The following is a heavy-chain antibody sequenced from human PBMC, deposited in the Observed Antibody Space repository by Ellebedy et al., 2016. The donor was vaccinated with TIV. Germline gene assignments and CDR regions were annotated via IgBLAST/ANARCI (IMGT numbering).Heavy chain of an antibody. CDR3: ARLRPLFKFDYHARSGYMPR. CDR1: GYIFSGYS. V-gene: IGHV1-2*02. D-gene: IGHD3-22*01. J-gene: IGHJ4*02. CDR2: ITPSSGDT. Sequence: AASVKVSCKVSGYIFSGYSMHWVRQAPGQGLEWMGWITPSSGDTDFAPKCQGRITMTRDTSISIAYMELRGLRPDDTAVYYCARLRPLFKFDYHARSGYMPRWGQGTLVTVSS.